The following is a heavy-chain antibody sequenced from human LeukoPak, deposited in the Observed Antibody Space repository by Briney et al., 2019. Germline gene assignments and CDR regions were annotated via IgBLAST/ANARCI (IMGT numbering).Heavy chain of an antibody. D-gene: IGHD3-3*01. CDR3: ARGRYYDFWSGYYNHYYYYYGMDV. CDR1: GYTFTIYD. CDR2: MNPNSGNT. J-gene: IGHJ6*02. Sequence: ASVNVSCKASGYTFTIYDINWVRQATGQGLEWMGWMNPNSGNTGYAQKFQGRVTMTRNTSISTAYMELSSLRSEDTAVYYCARGRYYDFWSGYYNHYYYYYGMDVWGQGTTVTVSS. V-gene: IGHV1-8*01.